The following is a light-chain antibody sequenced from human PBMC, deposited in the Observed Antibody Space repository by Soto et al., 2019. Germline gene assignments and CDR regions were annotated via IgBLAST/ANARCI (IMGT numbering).Light chain of an antibody. CDR1: QSVSSSY. J-gene: IGKJ1*01. V-gene: IGKV3-20*01. Sequence: EIVLTQSPGTLSLSPGERATLSCRASQSVSSSYLAWYQQKPGQAPRLLIYGASNRATGIPDRFGGSGSGTGFTLTISRLEPEDFAVYYCQHYGTSRWTFGQGTKVDIK. CDR3: QHYGTSRWT. CDR2: GAS.